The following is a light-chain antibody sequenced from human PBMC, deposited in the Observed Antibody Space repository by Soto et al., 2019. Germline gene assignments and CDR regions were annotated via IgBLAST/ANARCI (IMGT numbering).Light chain of an antibody. J-gene: IGKJ5*01. CDR3: QQYNSWPPIT. Sequence: IVMTQSPANLSVSPGERVTLSCRASEGVGSSLAWYQQKPGQAPRLLIYDASTRATGIPDRFSGGGSGTEFTLTISSLQSEDFVVYYCQQYNSWPPITCGQGNDWRL. CDR2: DAS. CDR1: EGVGSS. V-gene: IGKV3-15*01.